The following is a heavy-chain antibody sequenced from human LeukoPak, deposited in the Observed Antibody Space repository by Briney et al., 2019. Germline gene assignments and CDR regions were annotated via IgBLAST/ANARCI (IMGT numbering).Heavy chain of an antibody. CDR2: IYHSGST. D-gene: IGHD2-15*01. CDR3: ARLTYCSGGTCFSLDFDY. J-gene: IGHJ4*02. Sequence: PSETLSLTCAVSGYSISSGYYWGWIRQPPGKGLEWIGSIYHSGSTYYNPSLKSRVTISVDTSKNQFSLNLSSVTAADTAVYYCARLTYCSGGTCFSLDFDYWGQGTLVTVSS. V-gene: IGHV4-38-2*01. CDR1: GYSISSGYY.